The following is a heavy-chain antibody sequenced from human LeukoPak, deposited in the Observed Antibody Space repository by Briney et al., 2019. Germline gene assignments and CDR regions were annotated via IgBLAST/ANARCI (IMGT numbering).Heavy chain of an antibody. CDR2: ISGSGGST. Sequence: GGSLRLSCAASGFTFSSYGMSWVRQAPGKGLEWVSAISGSGGSTYYADSVKGRFTTSRDNSKNTLYLQMNSLRAEDTAVYYCAKGGLVHRFDPWGQGTLVTVSS. CDR1: GFTFSSYG. V-gene: IGHV3-23*01. J-gene: IGHJ5*02. CDR3: AKGGLVHRFDP.